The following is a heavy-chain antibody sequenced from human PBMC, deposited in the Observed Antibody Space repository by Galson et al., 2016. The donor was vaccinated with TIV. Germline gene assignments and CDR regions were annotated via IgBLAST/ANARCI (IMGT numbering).Heavy chain of an antibody. J-gene: IGHJ4*02. CDR1: GFTFSTYA. V-gene: IGHV3-23*01. CDR3: ATPDIATIDINDYFDY. CDR2: IGTGGKT. Sequence: SLRLSCAASGFTFSTYAMSWVRQAPGKGLEWVSSIGTGGKTSYADYVKGRFTISRDNSKDSLHLQMNSRRADDTAVYYCATPDIATIDINDYFDYWGQGTLVTVSS. D-gene: IGHD1-14*01.